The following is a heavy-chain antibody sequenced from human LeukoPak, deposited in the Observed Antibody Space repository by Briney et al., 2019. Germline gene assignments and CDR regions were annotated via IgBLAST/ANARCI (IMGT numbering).Heavy chain of an antibody. Sequence: GGSLRLSCAASGFTFSNYAMSWVHQAPGKGLEWISSMSGGGDYTYYADSVKGRFTISRDNSESKLYLQADSLRAEDTAVYYCGKGLNRDYSGIGDYWGQGTLVTVSS. CDR3: GKGLNRDYSGIGDY. V-gene: IGHV3-23*01. CDR1: GFTFSNYA. D-gene: IGHD5-12*01. CDR2: MSGGGDYT. J-gene: IGHJ4*02.